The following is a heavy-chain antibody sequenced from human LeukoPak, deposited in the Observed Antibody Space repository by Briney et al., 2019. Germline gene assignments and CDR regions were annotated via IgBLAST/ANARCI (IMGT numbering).Heavy chain of an antibody. CDR3: TRDSGRVTAIGVFDH. CDR1: GYIFNSFG. J-gene: IGHJ5*02. V-gene: IGHV1-18*01. CDR2: ISPYNSNT. Sequence: ASAKVSCKASGYIFNSFGISWVRQAPGQGLEWMGWISPYNSNTNYAQNLQGRITMTADTSTSTAYMELRSLRSDDTAVYYCTRDSGRVTAIGVFDHWGQGTLVTVSS. D-gene: IGHD2-21*02.